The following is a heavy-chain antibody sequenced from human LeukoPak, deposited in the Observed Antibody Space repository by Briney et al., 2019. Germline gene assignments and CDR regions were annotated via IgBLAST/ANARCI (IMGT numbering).Heavy chain of an antibody. V-gene: IGHV1-18*01. CDR1: GYTFTSDG. CDR3: ARDYGPTHYYGSGTLLSADY. Sequence: ASVKVSCKASGYTFTSDGISWVRQAPGQGLEWMGWISAYNGNTNYAQKLQGRVTMTTDTSTSTAYMELRSLRSDDTAVYYCARDYGPTHYYGSGTLLSADYWGQGTLVTVSS. D-gene: IGHD3-10*01. CDR2: ISAYNGNT. J-gene: IGHJ4*02.